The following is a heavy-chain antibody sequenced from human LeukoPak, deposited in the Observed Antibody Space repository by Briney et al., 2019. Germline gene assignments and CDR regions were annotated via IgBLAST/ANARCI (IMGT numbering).Heavy chain of an antibody. CDR1: GFTFSSDS. Sequence: GGSLRLSCAGSGFTFSSDSMNWVRQAPGKGLEWVSYISSSGNTKHYVDSVKGRFTISRDNAKNSVYLQMNSLRDEDTAVYYCARDLTSVPTRWGQGTLVTVSS. J-gene: IGHJ4*02. V-gene: IGHV3-48*02. D-gene: IGHD4-17*01. CDR2: ISSSGNTK. CDR3: ARDLTSVPTR.